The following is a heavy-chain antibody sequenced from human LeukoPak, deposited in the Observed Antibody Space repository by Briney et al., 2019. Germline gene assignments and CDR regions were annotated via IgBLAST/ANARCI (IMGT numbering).Heavy chain of an antibody. V-gene: IGHV4-59*01. CDR3: ARGCGIYYDSSGCY. CDR1: GGSISSYY. Sequence: SETLSLTCTVSGGSISSYYWSWIRQPPGKGLEWIGYIYYSGSTNYNPPLKSRVTISVDTSKNQFSLKLSSVTAADTAVYYCARGCGIYYDSSGCYWGQGTLVTVSS. CDR2: IYYSGST. J-gene: IGHJ4*02. D-gene: IGHD3-22*01.